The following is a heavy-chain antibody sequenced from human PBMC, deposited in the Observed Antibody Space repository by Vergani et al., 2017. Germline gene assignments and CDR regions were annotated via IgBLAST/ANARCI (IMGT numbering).Heavy chain of an antibody. Sequence: EVQLVESGGGLVQPGGSLRLSCAASGFTFSSYSMNWVRQAPGKGLEWVSSISSSSSYIYYADSVKGRFTISRDNAKNSLYLQMNSLRAEDTAVYYCARDRAGVRGVIDYWGQGTLVTVSS. V-gene: IGHV3-21*01. J-gene: IGHJ4*02. CDR2: ISSSSSYI. D-gene: IGHD3-10*01. CDR3: ARDRAGVRGVIDY. CDR1: GFTFSSYS.